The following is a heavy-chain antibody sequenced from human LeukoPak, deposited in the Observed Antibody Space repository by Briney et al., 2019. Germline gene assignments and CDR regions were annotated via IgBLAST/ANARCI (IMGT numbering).Heavy chain of an antibody. Sequence: PGGSLRLSCAASGFTFSSYGMHWVRQAPGKGLEWVSAISGSGGSTYYADSVKGRFTISRDNSKNTLYLQMNSLRAEDTAVYYCAKDQWLSPIVVVITADYWGQGTLVTVSS. D-gene: IGHD3-22*01. CDR3: AKDQWLSPIVVVITADY. V-gene: IGHV3-23*01. CDR1: GFTFSSYG. J-gene: IGHJ4*02. CDR2: ISGSGGST.